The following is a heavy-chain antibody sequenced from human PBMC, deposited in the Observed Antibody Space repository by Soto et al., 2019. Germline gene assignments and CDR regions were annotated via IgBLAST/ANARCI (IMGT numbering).Heavy chain of an antibody. D-gene: IGHD6-6*01. CDR2: INHSGST. CDR1: GGSFSGYY. Sequence: PSETLSLTGAVYGGSFSGYYWSWIRQPPGKGLEWIGEINHSGSTNYNPSLKSRVTISVDTSKNQFPLKLSPVTAADTAVYYCARGAARPVWGQGTLVTVSS. V-gene: IGHV4-34*01. J-gene: IGHJ4*02. CDR3: ARGAARPV.